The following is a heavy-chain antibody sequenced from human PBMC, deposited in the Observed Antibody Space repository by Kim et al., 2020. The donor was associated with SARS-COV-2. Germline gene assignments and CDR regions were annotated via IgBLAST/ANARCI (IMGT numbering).Heavy chain of an antibody. V-gene: IGHV3-64*01. CDR2: ISSNGGST. Sequence: GGALRLSCAASGFTFSSYAMHWVRQAPGKGLEYVSAISSNGGSTYYANSVKGRFTISRDNSKNTLYLQMGSLRAEDMAVDYCARESPPGDTAMATPPPYYFDYWGQGTLVTVSS. CDR1: GFTFSSYA. CDR3: ARESPPGDTAMATPPPYYFDY. D-gene: IGHD5-18*01. J-gene: IGHJ4*02.